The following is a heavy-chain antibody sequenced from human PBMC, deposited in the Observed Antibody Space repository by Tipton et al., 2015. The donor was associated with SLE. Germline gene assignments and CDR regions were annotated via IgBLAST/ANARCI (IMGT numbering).Heavy chain of an antibody. Sequence: QVQLVQSGPEVKKPGSSVKVSCKASGDTFSSSDISWVRQAPGQGLEWMGGITPIFRTANYAQKFQGRVTVSTDESTNTAYMELSNLTSDDTAMYYCASSSSGSFDHWGQGTLVAVSS. D-gene: IGHD3-3*01. CDR2: ITPIFRTA. J-gene: IGHJ4*02. V-gene: IGHV1-69*01. CDR1: GDTFSSSD. CDR3: ASSSSGSFDH.